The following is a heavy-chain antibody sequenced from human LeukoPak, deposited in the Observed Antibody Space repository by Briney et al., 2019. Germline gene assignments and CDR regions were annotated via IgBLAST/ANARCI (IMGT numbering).Heavy chain of an antibody. J-gene: IGHJ6*03. CDR3: ATDYRYCSSTSCPPHYYYMDV. CDR1: GYTLTELS. Sequence: ASVKVSCKVSGYTLTELSMHWVRQAPGKGLEWMGGFDPEDGEPIYAQKFQGRVTMTEDTSTDTAYMELSSLRSEDTAVYYCATDYRYCSSTSCPPHYYYMDVWGKGTTVTVSS. CDR2: FDPEDGEP. D-gene: IGHD2-2*01. V-gene: IGHV1-24*01.